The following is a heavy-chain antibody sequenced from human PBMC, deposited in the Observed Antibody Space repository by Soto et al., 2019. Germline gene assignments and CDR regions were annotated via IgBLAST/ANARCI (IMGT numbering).Heavy chain of an antibody. J-gene: IGHJ4*02. D-gene: IGHD3-10*01. V-gene: IGHV4-4*02. CDR2: AFHTGGT. CDR3: ARNEYGSGHFEF. CDR1: GGSISSINW. Sequence: QVQLQESGPGLVKPSATLSLTCAVSGGSISSINWWNWVRQAPGKGLEWIGEAFHTGGTNYNPSLKSRLTMSLDKSKNSFSLSLSSVTVADTAVYYCARNEYGSGHFEFWGQGIQVTVSS.